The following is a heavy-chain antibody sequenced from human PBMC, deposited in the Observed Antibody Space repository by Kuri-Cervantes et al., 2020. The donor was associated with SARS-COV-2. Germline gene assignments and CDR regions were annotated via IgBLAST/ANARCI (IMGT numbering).Heavy chain of an antibody. D-gene: IGHD3-3*01. J-gene: IGHJ6*03. CDR3: RYSGWSGPYYYYMDV. CDR1: GGSISSGSYY. Sequence: SETLSLTCTVSGGSISSGSYYWSWIRQPAGKGLEWIGRIYTSGSTYYNPSLKSRVTISVDTSKNQFSLKLSSVTAADTAVYYCRYSGWSGPYYYYMDVWGKGTTVTVSS. V-gene: IGHV4-61*02. CDR2: IYTSGST.